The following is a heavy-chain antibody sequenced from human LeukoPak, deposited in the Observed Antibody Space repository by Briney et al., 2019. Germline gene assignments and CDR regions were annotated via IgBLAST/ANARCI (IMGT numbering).Heavy chain of an antibody. CDR3: AKGSGSYSYFDL. CDR1: GFTVSGNH. V-gene: IGHV3-53*01. CDR2: IYSGGST. D-gene: IGHD1-26*01. J-gene: IGHJ2*01. Sequence: GGSLRLSCAASGFTVSGNHWSWVRQAPGKGLEWVSVIYSGGSTYCADSVKGRFTISRDNSKNTLYLQMNSLRAEDTAVYYCAKGSGSYSYFDLWGRGTLVTVSS.